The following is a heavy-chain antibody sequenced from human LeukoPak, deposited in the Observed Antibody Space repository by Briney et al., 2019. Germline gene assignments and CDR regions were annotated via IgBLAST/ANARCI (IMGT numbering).Heavy chain of an antibody. D-gene: IGHD5-12*01. J-gene: IGHJ4*02. Sequence: PGGSLRLSCAASGFTFSSYWMHWVRQAPGKGLVWVSRINSDGSSITYADSVKVRFTISRDNAKNTLYLQMNSLRVEDTAVYYCAREGRVSGYDFDCWGQGTLVTVSS. CDR2: INSDGSSI. CDR3: AREGRVSGYDFDC. CDR1: GFTFSSYW. V-gene: IGHV3-74*03.